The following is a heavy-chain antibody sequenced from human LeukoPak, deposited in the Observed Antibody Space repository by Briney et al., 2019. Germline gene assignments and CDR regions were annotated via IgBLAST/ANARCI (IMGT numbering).Heavy chain of an antibody. V-gene: IGHV4-59*01. CDR3: ARDAGYYDSSGYFDY. Sequence: SETLSLTCTVSGGSISSYYWSWIRQPPGKGLEWIGYIYYSGSTNYNPSLKSRVTISVDTSKNQFSLRLSSVTAADTAVYYCARDAGYYDSSGYFDYWGQGTLVSASS. CDR1: GGSISSYY. CDR2: IYYSGST. J-gene: IGHJ4*02. D-gene: IGHD3-22*01.